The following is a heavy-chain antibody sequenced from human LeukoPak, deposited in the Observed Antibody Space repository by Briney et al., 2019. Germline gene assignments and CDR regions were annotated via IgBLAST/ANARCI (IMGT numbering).Heavy chain of an antibody. D-gene: IGHD2-15*01. CDR1: GGSISSSSYY. V-gene: IGHV4-61*01. CDR3: ARESGYCSGGSCGNWFDP. Sequence: SETLSLTCTVSGGSISSSSYYWSWIRQPPGKGLEWIGYIYYSGSTNYNPSLKSRVTISVDTSKNQFSLKLSSVTAADTAVYYCARESGYCSGGSCGNWFDPWGQGTLVTVSS. CDR2: IYYSGST. J-gene: IGHJ5*02.